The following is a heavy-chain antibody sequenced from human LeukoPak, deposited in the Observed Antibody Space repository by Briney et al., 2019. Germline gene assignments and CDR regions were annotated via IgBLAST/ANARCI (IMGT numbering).Heavy chain of an antibody. CDR2: ISWNSGSI. CDR1: GFTFGDYD. D-gene: IGHD2-15*01. Sequence: GGSLRLSCAASGFTFGDYDMHWVRQAPGKGLEWVSGISWNSGSISYADSVKGRFTISRDNAKNSLYLQMNSLRPEDTAVYYCARNMVVEVATSDYWGQGTLVTVSS. J-gene: IGHJ4*02. V-gene: IGHV3-9*01. CDR3: ARNMVVEVATSDY.